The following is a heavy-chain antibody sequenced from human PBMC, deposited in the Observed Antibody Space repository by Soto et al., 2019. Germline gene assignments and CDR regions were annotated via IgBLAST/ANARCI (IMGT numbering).Heavy chain of an antibody. V-gene: IGHV3-33*01. Sequence: GGSLRLSCAASGFTFSSYGMHWVRQAPGKGLEWVAVIWYDGSNKYYADSVKGRFTISRDNSKNMLYLQMNSLRAEDTAVYYCARTGIVGATQLYYYYYYGMDVWGQGTTVTVS. CDR1: GFTFSSYG. CDR2: IWYDGSNK. J-gene: IGHJ6*02. CDR3: ARTGIVGATQLYYYYYYGMDV. D-gene: IGHD1-26*01.